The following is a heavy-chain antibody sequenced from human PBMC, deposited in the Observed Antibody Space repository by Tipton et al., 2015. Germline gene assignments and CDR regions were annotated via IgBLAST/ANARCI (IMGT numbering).Heavy chain of an antibody. J-gene: IGHJ4*02. Sequence: VQLVQSGAEVKEPGESLKISCRTSGYSFTDYWIGWVRQRPGKSLEWMGIFFPGDSETRYNPSFQGQVTISADKSITTAYLRWSRLQASDSAMYFCARGSDNWNDEPHFDNWGQGTLVTVSS. CDR2: FFPGDSET. D-gene: IGHD1-1*01. CDR1: GYSFTDYW. CDR3: ARGSDNWNDEPHFDN. V-gene: IGHV5-51*03.